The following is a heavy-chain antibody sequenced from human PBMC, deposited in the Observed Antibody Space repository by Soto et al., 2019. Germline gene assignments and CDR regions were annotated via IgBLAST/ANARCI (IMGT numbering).Heavy chain of an antibody. CDR2: INPSGGST. CDR3: ARDRGYDSYYYYYGMDV. CDR1: GYTFTSYY. J-gene: IGHJ6*02. D-gene: IGHD5-12*01. V-gene: IGHV1-46*01. Sequence: GASVKVSCKASGYTFTSYYMHWVRQAPGQGLEWMGIINPSGGSTSYAQKFQGRVTMTRDTSTSTAYMELRSLRSDDTAVYYCARDRGYDSYYYYYGMDVWGQGTTVTVSS.